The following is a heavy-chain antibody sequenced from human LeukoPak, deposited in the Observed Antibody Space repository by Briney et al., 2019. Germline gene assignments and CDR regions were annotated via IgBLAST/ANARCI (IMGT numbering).Heavy chain of an antibody. CDR3: ARVPTDSSGWYHLDY. CDR2: INPSGGST. Sequence: ASVKASCKASGYTFTAYHIHWVRQAPGQGLEWMGIINPSGGSTTYAQKFQGRVAMTSDTSTSTVYMELSSLRSDDTAVYFCARVPTDSSGWYHLDYWGQGTLVTVSS. D-gene: IGHD6-19*01. CDR1: GYTFTAYH. V-gene: IGHV1-46*01. J-gene: IGHJ4*02.